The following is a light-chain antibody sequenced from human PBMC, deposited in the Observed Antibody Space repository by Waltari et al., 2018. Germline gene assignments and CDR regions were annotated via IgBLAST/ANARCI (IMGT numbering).Light chain of an antibody. CDR1: SGHSSNA. CDR2: LNSDGSH. J-gene: IGLJ3*02. V-gene: IGLV4-69*01. Sequence: QLVLTQSPSASASLGASVKLTCTLSSGHSSNAIAWHQQQPEKGPRYLMKLNSDGSHSKGDGIPDRFSGSSSGAERYLTISSLQSEDEADYYCQTWGTGPWVFGGGTKLTVL. CDR3: QTWGTGPWV.